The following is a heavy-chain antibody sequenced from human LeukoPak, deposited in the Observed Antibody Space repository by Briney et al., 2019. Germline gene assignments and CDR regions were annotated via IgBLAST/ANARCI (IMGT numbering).Heavy chain of an antibody. Sequence: GGSLRLSCAASGFTFHSYGMHWVRQAPGKGLEWVAFIRFDETKKYYADSVKGRFTISRDNSKDILFLQMNSLRGEDTAVYYCARDPGGYGAFDIWGQGTMVTVSS. V-gene: IGHV3-30*02. D-gene: IGHD5-18*01. CDR2: IRFDETKK. CDR1: GFTFHSYG. J-gene: IGHJ3*02. CDR3: ARDPGGYGAFDI.